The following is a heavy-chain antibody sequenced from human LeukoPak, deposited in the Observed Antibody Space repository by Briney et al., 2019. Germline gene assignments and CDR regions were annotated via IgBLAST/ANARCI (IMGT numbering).Heavy chain of an antibody. D-gene: IGHD5-18*01. CDR1: GYRLTNYW. J-gene: IGHJ4*02. Sequence: GGSPEVSLKGSGYRLTNYWIGWVPQIPGKGLETVGIIYPGDSATRYSPSFQGQVTISADKSISTAYLQWRSLKASDTAMYYCARRIQLWFGIDYWGQGTLVTVSS. V-gene: IGHV5-51*01. CDR2: IYPGDSAT. CDR3: ARRIQLWFGIDY.